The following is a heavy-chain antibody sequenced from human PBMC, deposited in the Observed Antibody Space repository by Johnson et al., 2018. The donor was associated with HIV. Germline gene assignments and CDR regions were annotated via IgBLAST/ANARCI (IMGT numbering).Heavy chain of an antibody. J-gene: IGHJ3*02. CDR2: ISSGGSSI. CDR1: GISFSDYY. D-gene: IGHD6-13*01. V-gene: IGHV3-11*04. Sequence: QVQLVESGGGLVKPGGSLRLSCAASGISFSDYYMSWIRQAPGKGLEWVSYISSGGSSIYYADSVRGRFTISRDNAKNSLYLQMNSLRAEDTAVYYCAKVAVATAAGGVALDIWGPGTMVTVSS. CDR3: AKVAVATAAGGVALDI.